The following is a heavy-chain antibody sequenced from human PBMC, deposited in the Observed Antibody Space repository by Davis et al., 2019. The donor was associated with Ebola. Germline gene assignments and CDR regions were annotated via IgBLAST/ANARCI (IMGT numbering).Heavy chain of an antibody. J-gene: IGHJ6*04. V-gene: IGHV1-8*01. CDR3: ARDTRHKDSGYDRGGMDV. D-gene: IGHD5-12*01. CDR2: MNPKSGNT. Sequence: ASVKVSCKASEYTFTSYDINWVRQATGQGLEWVGWMNPKSGNTGYAEKFQGRVTVTRDTSTTTVYMDLSSLRSEDTAVYYCARDTRHKDSGYDRGGMDVWGKGTTVTVSS. CDR1: EYTFTSYD.